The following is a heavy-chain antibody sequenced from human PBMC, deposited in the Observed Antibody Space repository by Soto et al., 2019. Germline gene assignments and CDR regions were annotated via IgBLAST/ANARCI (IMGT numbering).Heavy chain of an antibody. Sequence: ASVKVSCKASGGTFSSYTISWVRQAPGQGLEWMGRIIPILGIANYAQKFQGRVTITADKSTSTAYMELSSLRSEDTAVYYCARDLRGGAVAGTWIGSWFDPWGQGTLVTVSS. D-gene: IGHD6-19*01. CDR2: IIPILGIA. CDR3: ARDLRGGAVAGTWIGSWFDP. V-gene: IGHV1-69*04. J-gene: IGHJ5*02. CDR1: GGTFSSYT.